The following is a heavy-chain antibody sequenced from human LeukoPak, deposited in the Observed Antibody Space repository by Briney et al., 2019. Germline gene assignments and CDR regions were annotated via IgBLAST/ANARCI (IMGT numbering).Heavy chain of an antibody. Sequence: GGSLRLSCAASGFAFSSNWMHWVRQTPGKGLVWVSRINSGGSGTSYADSVEGRFTISRDNAKNTLYLQMNSLKGEDTAVYYCARGSQGYDFWSGYYTDYWGQGTLVTVSS. V-gene: IGHV3-74*01. CDR2: INSGGSGT. J-gene: IGHJ4*02. CDR1: GFAFSSNW. CDR3: ARGSQGYDFWSGYYTDY. D-gene: IGHD3-3*01.